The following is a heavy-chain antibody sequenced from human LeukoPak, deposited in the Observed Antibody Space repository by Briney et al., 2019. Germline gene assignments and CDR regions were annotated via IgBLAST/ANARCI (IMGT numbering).Heavy chain of an antibody. Sequence: GGSLRLSCAASGLTVSSNYMSWVRQAPRKGLECVSVIYSGGRTYYADSVKGRFTISRDNSKNTLYLQMNSLRGEDTAVYYCARVPHYHYVMDVWGKGTTVTVSS. CDR2: IYSGGRT. CDR3: ARVPHYHYVMDV. V-gene: IGHV3-53*01. J-gene: IGHJ6*04. CDR1: GLTVSSNY.